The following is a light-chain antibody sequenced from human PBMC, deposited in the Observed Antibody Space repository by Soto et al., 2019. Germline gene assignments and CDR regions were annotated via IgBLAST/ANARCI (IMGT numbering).Light chain of an antibody. V-gene: IGKV3-20*01. CDR1: QSVSSSY. CDR3: QQYGSSPLT. CDR2: GAS. J-gene: IGKJ4*02. Sequence: EIVLTQSPGTLSLSPGERATLSCRASQSVSSSYLAWYQQKPGQAPRLLIYGASSRATGIPDRFSGSGSGRDFTLTIIRLKPEDFAVYYCQQYGSSPLTFGGGTKVEIK.